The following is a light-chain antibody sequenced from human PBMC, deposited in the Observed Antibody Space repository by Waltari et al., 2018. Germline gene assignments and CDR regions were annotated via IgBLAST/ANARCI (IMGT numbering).Light chain of an antibody. CDR1: TRDVGVSNY. V-gene: IGLV2-14*01. CDR2: DVS. Sequence: QSALTQPASVSGSPGQSITIPCTGTTRDVGVSNYLSWFQQHPGKAPKLIIYDVSNRPSGVSNRFSGSKSGNTASLTISGLQADDEADYYCNSYTTSSTWVFGGGTKVTVV. J-gene: IGLJ3*02. CDR3: NSYTTSSTWV.